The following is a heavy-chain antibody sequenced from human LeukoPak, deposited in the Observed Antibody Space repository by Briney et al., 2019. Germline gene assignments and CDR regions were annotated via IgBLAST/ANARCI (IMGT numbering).Heavy chain of an antibody. CDR2: IYPADSDT. J-gene: IGHJ3*02. V-gene: IGHV5-51*01. CDR3: ARPYCSGGSCYYSDTFDI. D-gene: IGHD2-15*01. Sequence: GESLKISCKGSGYSFTSYWIGWVRQMPGKGLEWMGIIYPADSDTRYSPSFQGQVTISADKSISTAYLQWSSLKASDTAMYYCARPYCSGGSCYYSDTFDIWDQGTVVTVSS. CDR1: GYSFTSYW.